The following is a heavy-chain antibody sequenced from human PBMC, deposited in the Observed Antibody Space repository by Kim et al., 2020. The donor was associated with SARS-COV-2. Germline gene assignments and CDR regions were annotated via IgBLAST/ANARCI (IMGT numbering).Heavy chain of an antibody. CDR1: GYTFTSYA. J-gene: IGHJ4*02. Sequence: ASVKVSCKASGYTFTSYAMNWVRQAPGQGLEWMGWINTNTGNPTYAQGFTGRFVFSLDTSVSTAYLQISSLKAEDTAVYYCAREYCSSTSCNPRPGTDGYWGQGTLVTVSS. CDR2: INTNTGNP. V-gene: IGHV7-4-1*02. D-gene: IGHD2-2*01. CDR3: AREYCSSTSCNPRPGTDGY.